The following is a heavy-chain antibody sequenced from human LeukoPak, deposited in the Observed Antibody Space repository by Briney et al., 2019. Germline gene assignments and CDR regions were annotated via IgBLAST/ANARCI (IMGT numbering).Heavy chain of an antibody. V-gene: IGHV3-74*01. D-gene: IGHD1-1*01. J-gene: IGHJ6*02. Sequence: GGSLRLSCAASGFTFSTYWMQWVRQAPGKGLVWVSRINSDGSGTSYVDSVKGRFTISRDNSKNTLYLQLSSLRAEDTAIYYCANSRDNWNDYYYYGLDVWGQGTTVTVSS. CDR2: INSDGSGT. CDR3: ANSRDNWNDYYYYGLDV. CDR1: GFTFSTYW.